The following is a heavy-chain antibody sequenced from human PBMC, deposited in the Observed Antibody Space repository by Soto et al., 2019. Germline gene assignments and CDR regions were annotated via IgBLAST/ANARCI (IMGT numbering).Heavy chain of an antibody. D-gene: IGHD5-18*01. CDR3: ARDECCPGGYSYGLDY. J-gene: IGHJ4*02. Sequence: QVQLVQSGAEVKKPGSSVKVSCKASGGTFSSYAISWVRQAPGQGLEWMGGIIPIFGTANYAQKFQGRVTITADESTSTADMELSTLRSEDTAGYYWARDECCPGGYSYGLDYWGQGTLVTVSS. CDR2: IIPIFGTA. V-gene: IGHV1-69*12. CDR1: GGTFSSYA.